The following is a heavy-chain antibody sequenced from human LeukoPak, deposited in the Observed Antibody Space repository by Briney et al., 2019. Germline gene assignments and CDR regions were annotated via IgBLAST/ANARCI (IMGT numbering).Heavy chain of an antibody. Sequence: GGSLRLSCAASGFTFSIFWMHWVRRAPGKGPVWVSRINSDGSSTDYADSVKGRFTISRDNAKNTLYLQMSSLRIEDTAVYYCARRWAVAAVDYWGRGTLVTVSS. CDR2: INSDGSST. CDR3: ARRWAVAAVDY. CDR1: GFTFSIFW. J-gene: IGHJ4*02. D-gene: IGHD6-19*01. V-gene: IGHV3-74*01.